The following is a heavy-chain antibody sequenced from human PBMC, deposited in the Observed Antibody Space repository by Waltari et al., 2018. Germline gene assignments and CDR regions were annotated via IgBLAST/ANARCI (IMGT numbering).Heavy chain of an antibody. Sequence: QVQLVQSGAEVKKPGSSVKVSCKASGGTFSSYAISWVRQAPGQGLEWMGGIIPIFGTDNYAQKFKGGVTITADESTSTADMGLSSLRSEDTAVYYCARRRRWFGVYSWFDPGGQGTLVTVSS. J-gene: IGHJ5*02. CDR1: GGTFSSYA. V-gene: IGHV1-69*01. CDR2: IIPIFGTD. CDR3: ARRRRWFGVYSWFDP. D-gene: IGHD3-10*01.